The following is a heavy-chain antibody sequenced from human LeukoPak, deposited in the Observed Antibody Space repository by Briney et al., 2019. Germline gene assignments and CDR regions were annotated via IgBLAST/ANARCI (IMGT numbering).Heavy chain of an antibody. CDR2: IRSSGDTK. Sequence: GGSLRLSCVVSGFTFSRYSMNWVRQAPGKGLEWVSYIRSSGDTKYYADSVKGRFTISRDNAKNSLYLQMNSLRDEDTAVYYCVRDPDALDYWGQGTLVTVSS. J-gene: IGHJ4*02. CDR1: GFTFSRYS. D-gene: IGHD2-2*01. CDR3: VRDPDALDY. V-gene: IGHV3-48*02.